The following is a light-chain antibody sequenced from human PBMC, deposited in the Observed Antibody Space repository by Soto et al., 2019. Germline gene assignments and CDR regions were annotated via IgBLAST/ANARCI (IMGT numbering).Light chain of an antibody. Sequence: QSALTQPPSVSGSPGQSVTISCTGTSSDIGSYNRVSWYQQPPGTAPKLMVYEVSNRPSGVPDRFSGSKSGNTASLTISGLQAEDVADYYCSSYTRSSTYVFGTGTKVTVL. V-gene: IGLV2-18*02. CDR1: SSDIGSYNR. J-gene: IGLJ1*01. CDR2: EVS. CDR3: SSYTRSSTYV.